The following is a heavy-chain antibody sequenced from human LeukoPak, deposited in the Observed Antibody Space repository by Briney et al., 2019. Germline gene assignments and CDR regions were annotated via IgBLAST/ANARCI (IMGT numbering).Heavy chain of an antibody. D-gene: IGHD7-27*01. CDR2: IFYSGST. CDR3: ASRKLGNDY. CDR1: SGSISTSNYY. V-gene: IGHV4-39*07. J-gene: IGHJ4*02. Sequence: SETLSLTCTVSSGSISTSNYYWGWVRQPPGTALEWIGNIFYSGSTYYSPSLKSRVTISLDMSKKQFSLKLSSVTAADTAVYYCASRKLGNDYWGQGTLVTVSS.